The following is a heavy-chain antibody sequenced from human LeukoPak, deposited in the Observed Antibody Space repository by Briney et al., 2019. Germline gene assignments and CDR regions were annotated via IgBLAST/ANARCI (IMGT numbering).Heavy chain of an antibody. V-gene: IGHV4-39*01. J-gene: IGHJ4*02. D-gene: IGHD6-19*01. CDR2: IFYSGST. Sequence: SETLSLTCTVSGGSISTSSYYWGWVRQPPGKGLEWIGNIFYSGSTYYSPSLKSRVTISLDTSRNQFSLKLSSVTAADTAVYYCARRVAVAGSFDYWGQGTLVTVSS. CDR3: ARRVAVAGSFDY. CDR1: GGSISTSSYY.